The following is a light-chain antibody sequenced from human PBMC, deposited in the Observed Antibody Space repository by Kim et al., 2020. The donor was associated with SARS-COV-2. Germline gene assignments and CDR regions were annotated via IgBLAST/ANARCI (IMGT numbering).Light chain of an antibody. J-gene: IGKJ2*01. CDR3: QQYDRPPYT. Sequence: LSPGERVILSCRASQRVADNHLAWFQQEPGQAPRLLIYGTSSRSTGIPDRFSGSGSGTEFTLTISRLEPEDSAVYYCQQYDRPPYTFGQGTKLEI. CDR2: GTS. CDR1: QRVADNH. V-gene: IGKV3-20*01.